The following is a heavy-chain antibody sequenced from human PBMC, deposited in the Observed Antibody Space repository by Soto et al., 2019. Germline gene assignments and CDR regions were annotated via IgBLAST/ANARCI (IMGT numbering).Heavy chain of an antibody. D-gene: IGHD1-1*01. CDR1: GASISGYY. CDR2: IYATGTT. J-gene: IGHJ5*02. V-gene: IGHV4-4*07. Sequence: SETLSLTCTVSGASISGYYWSWIRKSAGKGLEGIGRIYATGTTDYNPSLTSRVMMSVDTSTKQFSLRLRSVTAADTAVYYCVRDGTKTLRDWFDPWGQGISVTVSS. CDR3: VRDGTKTLRDWFDP.